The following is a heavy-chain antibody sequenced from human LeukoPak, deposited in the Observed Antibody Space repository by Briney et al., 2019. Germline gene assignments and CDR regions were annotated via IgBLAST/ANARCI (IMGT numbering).Heavy chain of an antibody. CDR2: IYSGGST. J-gene: IGHJ4*02. V-gene: IGHV3-66*01. CDR1: GFTVSSNY. CDR3: ARGYSSDN. D-gene: IGHD2-21*01. Sequence: PGGSLRLSCAASGFTVSSNYMSWVRQAPGKGLEWVAVIYSGGSTYYADSVKGRFTISRDNSKNTLNLQMNSLRAEDAAVYYCARGYSSDNWGQGTLVTVSS.